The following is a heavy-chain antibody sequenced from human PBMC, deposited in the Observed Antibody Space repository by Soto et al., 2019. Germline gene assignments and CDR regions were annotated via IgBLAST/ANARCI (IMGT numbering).Heavy chain of an antibody. V-gene: IGHV4-59*01. J-gene: IGHJ2*01. CDR2: IYYSGTT. CDR1: GGSINSYY. CDR3: ARAMVRDFHYWCFDL. Sequence: SETLSLTCAVSGGSINSYYWSWIRQPPGKGLEWIGYIYYSGTTNYNPSLKSRVTISLGTSKNQFSLKLSSVTAADTAVYFCARAMVRDFHYWCFDLWGRGDLVTVSS. D-gene: IGHD3-10*01.